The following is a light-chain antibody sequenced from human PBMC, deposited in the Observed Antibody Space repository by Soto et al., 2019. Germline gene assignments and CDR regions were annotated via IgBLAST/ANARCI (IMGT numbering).Light chain of an antibody. V-gene: IGKV3-20*01. CDR1: QSVSNNY. CDR3: QQYGTSPRT. Sequence: EIVLTQSPGTLSLSPGERATLSCRASQSVSNNYLAWYQQKPGQAPRLLIYGASRRATDIPDRFSGSGSGTDFTLTISRLEPEDFAVYYCQQYGTSPRTFGQGTKVEIK. J-gene: IGKJ1*01. CDR2: GAS.